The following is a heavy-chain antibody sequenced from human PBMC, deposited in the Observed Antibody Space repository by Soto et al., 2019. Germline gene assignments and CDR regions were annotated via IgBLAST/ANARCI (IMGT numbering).Heavy chain of an antibody. J-gene: IGHJ4*02. V-gene: IGHV4-31*03. CDR1: GGSISSGAFY. CDR2: IYYSGSA. Sequence: PSETLSLTCSVSGGSISSGAFYWSWIRQHPGKGLEWIGYIYYSGSAYYNPSPKSRVTISVDTSKNQFSLKLSSVTAADTAVYYCARNVYYDTSAYQYYFDYWGQGSLVTVSS. D-gene: IGHD3-22*01. CDR3: ARNVYYDTSAYQYYFDY.